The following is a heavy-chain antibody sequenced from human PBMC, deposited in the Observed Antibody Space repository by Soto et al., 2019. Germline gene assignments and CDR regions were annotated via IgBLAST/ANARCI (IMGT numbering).Heavy chain of an antibody. V-gene: IGHV3-23*01. Sequence: EEELLESGGGLVYPGGSLRLSCAASGFTFSSYAMSWVRQAPGKGLDWVSAISGSGGSTYYADSVKGRFTISRDNSKNTLYLQMNSLRAEDTAVYFCAKTIVGASWGQGTLVTVSS. CDR2: ISGSGGST. D-gene: IGHD1-26*01. CDR1: GFTFSSYA. J-gene: IGHJ5*02. CDR3: AKTIVGAS.